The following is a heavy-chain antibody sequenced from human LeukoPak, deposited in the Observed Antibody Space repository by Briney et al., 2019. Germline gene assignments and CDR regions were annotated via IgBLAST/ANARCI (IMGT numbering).Heavy chain of an antibody. Sequence: GGSLRLSCAASGFTFSSYAMSWVRQAPGKGLEWVSAISGSGGSTFYADSVKGRFTISRDNSKDTLYLQMNILRAEDTAVYYCARDQVPGQYWGQGTLVTVSS. V-gene: IGHV3-23*01. CDR2: ISGSGGST. CDR3: ARDQVPGQY. CDR1: GFTFSSYA. J-gene: IGHJ4*02.